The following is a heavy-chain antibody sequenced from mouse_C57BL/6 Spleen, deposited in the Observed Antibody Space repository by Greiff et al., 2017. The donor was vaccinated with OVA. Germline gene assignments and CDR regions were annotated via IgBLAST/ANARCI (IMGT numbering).Heavy chain of an antibody. Sequence: EVMLVESGGGLVKPGGSLKLSCAASGFTFSDYGMHWVRQAPEKGLEWVAYISSGSSTIYYADTVKGRFTISRDNAKNTLFLQMTSLRSEDTAMYYCARSRGYYPYAMDYWGQGTSVTVSS. CDR2: ISSGSSTI. CDR3: ARSRGYYPYAMDY. CDR1: GFTFSDYG. D-gene: IGHD2-3*01. V-gene: IGHV5-17*01. J-gene: IGHJ4*01.